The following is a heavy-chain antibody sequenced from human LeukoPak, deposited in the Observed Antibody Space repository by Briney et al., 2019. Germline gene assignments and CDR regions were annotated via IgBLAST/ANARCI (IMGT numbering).Heavy chain of an antibody. Sequence: PGGSLRLACAVSGFTFGSYSMNWVRQAPGKGLEWGSFISTSGSYIYYADSVKGRFTISRDNAKNSLYLQMNSLRAEDTAVYYCASQTPRRLPIAVADYFDYWGQGTLVTVSS. D-gene: IGHD6-19*01. J-gene: IGHJ4*02. CDR3: ASQTPRRLPIAVADYFDY. V-gene: IGHV3-21*01. CDR2: ISTSGSYI. CDR1: GFTFGSYS.